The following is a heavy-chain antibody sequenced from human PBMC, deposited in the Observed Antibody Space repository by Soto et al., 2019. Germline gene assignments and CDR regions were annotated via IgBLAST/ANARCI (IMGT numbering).Heavy chain of an antibody. D-gene: IGHD1-7*01. CDR2: ISYDGSNK. CDR3: AKDEYNWNSPSFDY. J-gene: IGHJ4*02. CDR1: GFTFRSYG. Sequence: GGALRLACAASGFTFRSYGMHWVRQAPGKGLEWVAVISYDGSNKDYADSVKGRCKIYRDNSKKTMYMQMNSLRAEDTAVYYCAKDEYNWNSPSFDYWGQGT. V-gene: IGHV3-30*18.